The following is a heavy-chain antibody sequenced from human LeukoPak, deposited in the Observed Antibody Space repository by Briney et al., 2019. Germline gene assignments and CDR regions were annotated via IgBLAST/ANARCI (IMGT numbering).Heavy chain of an antibody. CDR1: GGSISYYY. CDR2: ISYSGST. D-gene: IGHD4-11*01. J-gene: IGHJ6*03. Sequence: SETLSLTCTVSGGSISYYYWSWIRQPPGKGLQWIGYISYSGSTNYNPFLKSRVTISADTSKNQFSLKLSSVTAADTAVYYCARAYYSNPYCYYMDVWGKGATVTVSS. V-gene: IGHV4-59*01. CDR3: ARAYYSNPYCYYMDV.